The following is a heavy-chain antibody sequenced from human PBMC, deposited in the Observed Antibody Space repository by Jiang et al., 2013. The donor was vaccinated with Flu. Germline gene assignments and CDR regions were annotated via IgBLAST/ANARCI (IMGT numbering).Heavy chain of an antibody. Sequence: PGLVKPSETLSLTCSVSGDSISSSPYYWGWLRQSPGTGLEWIGNIYYTGNTYYNPSLKSRVIMSLDTSKNQFSLNLSSVTAADTAVYYCAGVHDYVWGNYRPAWFDPWGQGSLVTVTS. J-gene: IGHJ5*02. CDR1: GDSISSSPYY. CDR3: AGVHDYVWGNYRPAWFDP. CDR2: IYYTGNT. V-gene: IGHV4-39*07. D-gene: IGHD3-16*02.